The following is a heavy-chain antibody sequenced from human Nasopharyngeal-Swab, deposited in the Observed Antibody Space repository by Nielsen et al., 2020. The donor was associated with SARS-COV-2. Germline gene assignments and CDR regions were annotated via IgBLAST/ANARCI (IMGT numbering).Heavy chain of an antibody. CDR3: ARGLPYYYDSSGYYLFDY. CDR1: GYTFTSYG. CDR2: ISAYNGNT. Sequence: ASVKVSCKASGYTFTSYGISWVRQAPGQGLEWMGWISAYNGNTNYAQKFQGWVTMTRDTSISTAYMELSRLRSDDTAVYYCARGLPYYYDSSGYYLFDYWGQGTLVTVSS. J-gene: IGHJ4*02. V-gene: IGHV1-18*01. D-gene: IGHD3-22*01.